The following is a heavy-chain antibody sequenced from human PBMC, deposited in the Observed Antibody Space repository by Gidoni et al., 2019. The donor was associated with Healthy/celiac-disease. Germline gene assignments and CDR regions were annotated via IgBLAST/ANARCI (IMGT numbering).Heavy chain of an antibody. Sequence: EVQLLESGGGLVQPGGSLRLSCAASGFTFSSYAMSWVRQAPGKGLEWVSAISGSGGSTYYADSVKGRFTISRDNSKNTLYLQMNSLRAEDTAVYYCAKGDYGDPVGYYDYGMDVWGQGTTVTVSS. CDR2: ISGSGGST. CDR3: AKGDYGDPVGYYDYGMDV. CDR1: GFTFSSYA. J-gene: IGHJ6*02. V-gene: IGHV3-23*01. D-gene: IGHD4-17*01.